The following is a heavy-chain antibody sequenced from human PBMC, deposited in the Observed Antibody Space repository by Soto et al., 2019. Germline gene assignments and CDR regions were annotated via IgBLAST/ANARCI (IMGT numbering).Heavy chain of an antibody. V-gene: IGHV1-46*01. Sequence: QVKLVQSGAEVKKPGASVKVSCKASGYTFTHYYIHWVRQAPGQGLEWMGIINPNGGSTTYAQKFRAGFTMTRDTSTSTFYMELSSLRSEDSAVYYCATSVNSAMAFDYWCQGTLVTVSS. CDR3: ATSVNSAMAFDY. D-gene: IGHD5-18*01. J-gene: IGHJ4*02. CDR1: GYTFTHYY. CDR2: INPNGGST.